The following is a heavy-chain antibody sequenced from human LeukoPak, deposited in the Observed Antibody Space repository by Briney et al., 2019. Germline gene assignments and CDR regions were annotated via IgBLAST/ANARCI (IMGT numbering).Heavy chain of an antibody. CDR2: IYYSGST. Sequence: PSETLSLTCAVSGYSISSGYYWGWIRQPPGKGLEWIGSIYYSGSTYYNPSLKSRVTISVDTSKNQFSLKLSSVTAADTAVYYCARHLSGYYLYYFDYWGQGTLVTVSS. J-gene: IGHJ4*02. CDR1: GYSISSGYY. V-gene: IGHV4-38-2*01. D-gene: IGHD3-22*01. CDR3: ARHLSGYYLYYFDY.